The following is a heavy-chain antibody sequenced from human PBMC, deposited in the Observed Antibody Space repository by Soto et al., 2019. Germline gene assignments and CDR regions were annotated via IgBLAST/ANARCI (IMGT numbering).Heavy chain of an antibody. CDR1: GYTFTSYY. CDR2: INPSGGST. Sequence: ASVKVSCKASGYTFTSYYMHWVRQAPGQGLEWMGIINPSGGSTSYAQKFQGRVTMTRDTSTSTVYMELSSLRSEDTAVYYCARDGRFQVVVAATGWFDPWGQGTLVTSPQ. D-gene: IGHD2-15*01. CDR3: ARDGRFQVVVAATGWFDP. J-gene: IGHJ5*02. V-gene: IGHV1-46*01.